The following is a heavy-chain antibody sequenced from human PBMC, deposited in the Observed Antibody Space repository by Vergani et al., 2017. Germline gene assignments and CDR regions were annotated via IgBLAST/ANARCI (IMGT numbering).Heavy chain of an antibody. D-gene: IGHD2-15*01. CDR3: AREFHXSGGSCYAGYYYYGMDV. J-gene: IGHJ6*02. V-gene: IGHV3-30-3*01. Sequence: QVQLVESGGGVVQPGRSLRLSCAASGFTFSSYAMHWVRQAPGKGLEWVAVISYDGSNKYYADSVKGRFTISRDNSKNTLYLQMNSLRAEGTAVYYCAREFHXSGGSCYAGYYYYGMDVWGQGTTVTVSS. CDR2: ISYDGSNK. CDR1: GFTFSSYA.